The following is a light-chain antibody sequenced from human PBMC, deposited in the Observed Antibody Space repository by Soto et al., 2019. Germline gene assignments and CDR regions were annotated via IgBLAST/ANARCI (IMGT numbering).Light chain of an antibody. CDR3: QQYNSYSWT. V-gene: IGKV3-15*01. Sequence: EIVMTQSPATLSVSPGGRATLSCRASQSVSSNLAWYQQKPGQAPRLLIYGASTRATGFPARFSGSGSGTEFTLTISSLQSEDFATYYCQQYNSYSWTFGQGTKVDIK. CDR1: QSVSSN. J-gene: IGKJ1*01. CDR2: GAS.